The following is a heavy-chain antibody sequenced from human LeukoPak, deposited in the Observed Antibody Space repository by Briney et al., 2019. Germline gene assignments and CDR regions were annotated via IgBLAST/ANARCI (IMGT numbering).Heavy chain of an antibody. Sequence: ASVKVSCKASGYTFTGYYMHWVRQAPGQGLEWMGWINPNSGGTNYAQKFQGRVTMTRDTSISTAYMELSRLRSDDTAVYYCARCYACSTSLCYFDYWGQGTLVTVSS. CDR3: ARCYACSTSLCYFDY. D-gene: IGHD2-2*01. V-gene: IGHV1-2*02. CDR1: GYTFTGYY. J-gene: IGHJ4*02. CDR2: INPNSGGT.